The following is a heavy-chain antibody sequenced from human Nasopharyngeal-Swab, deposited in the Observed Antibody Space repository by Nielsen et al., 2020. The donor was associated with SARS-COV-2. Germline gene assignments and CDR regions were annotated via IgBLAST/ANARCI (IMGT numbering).Heavy chain of an antibody. CDR2: ISGSGGST. CDR1: GFTFSSYA. V-gene: IGHV3-23*01. D-gene: IGHD3-16*02. CDR3: AKDIFIRLGELSPRSFDFDY. J-gene: IGHJ4*02. Sequence: GGSLRLSCAASGFTFSSYAMSWVRQAPGKGLEWVSAISGSGGSTYYADSVKGRFTISRDNSKNTLYLQMNSLRAEDTAVYYCAKDIFIRLGELSPRSFDFDYWGQGTLVTVSS.